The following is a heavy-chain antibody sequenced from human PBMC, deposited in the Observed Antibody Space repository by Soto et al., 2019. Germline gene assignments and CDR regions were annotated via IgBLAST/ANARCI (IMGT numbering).Heavy chain of an antibody. CDR1: GYSFINYW. CDR2: IYPGDSDT. J-gene: IGHJ3*01. V-gene: IGHV5-51*01. Sequence: GESLKISCKGSGYSFINYWIGWVRQMPGKGLEWMGIIYPGDSDTRYSPSFKGQVTISADKSISTAYLQWSSLKASDTAMYYCSRQYEYYCGFDVWGQGTMVTVSS. CDR3: SRQYEYYCGFDV. D-gene: IGHD3-10*01.